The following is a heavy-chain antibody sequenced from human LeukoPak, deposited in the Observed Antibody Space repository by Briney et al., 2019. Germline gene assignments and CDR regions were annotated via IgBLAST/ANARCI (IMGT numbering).Heavy chain of an antibody. CDR3: AKRPDRNVAGPNYMDV. Sequence: GRSLRLSCAASGFTFSSYGMHWVRQAPGKGLEWVAVISYDGSNKYYADSVKGRFTISRDNAKNSLYLQMNSLRAEDTAIYYCAKRPDRNVAGPNYMDVWGKGTTVTISS. CDR1: GFTFSSYG. D-gene: IGHD1-14*01. CDR2: ISYDGSNK. J-gene: IGHJ6*03. V-gene: IGHV3-30*18.